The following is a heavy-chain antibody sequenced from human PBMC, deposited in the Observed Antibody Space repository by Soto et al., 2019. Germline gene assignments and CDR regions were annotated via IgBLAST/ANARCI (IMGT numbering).Heavy chain of an antibody. CDR2: ISYDGSNK. J-gene: IGHJ6*02. CDR3: AKGLGITMVRGVTAYYYYGMDV. CDR1: GFTFSSYG. V-gene: IGHV3-30*18. Sequence: GGSLRLSCAASGFTFSSYGMHWVRQAPGKGLEWVAVISYDGSNKYYADSVKGRFTISRDNSKNTLYLQMNSLRAEDTAVYYCAKGLGITMVRGVTAYYYYGMDVWGQGTTVTVSS. D-gene: IGHD3-10*01.